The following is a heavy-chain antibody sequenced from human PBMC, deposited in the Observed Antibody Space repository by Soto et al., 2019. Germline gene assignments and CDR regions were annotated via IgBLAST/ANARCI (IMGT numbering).Heavy chain of an antibody. D-gene: IGHD4-4*01. CDR3: VTRSRGLQSSPPRLDS. J-gene: IGHJ4*02. V-gene: IGHV3-23*01. CDR2: ISGSGSTT. Sequence: EVQLLESGGGLVQPGGSLRLSCAAPELTFSGYGMSWVRQAPGTGLEWVSAISGSGSTTYYADSVKGRFTISRDDSKNILFLQMNSLRAEDTAVYYCVTRSRGLQSSPPRLDSWGQGTLVTVSS. CDR1: ELTFSGYG.